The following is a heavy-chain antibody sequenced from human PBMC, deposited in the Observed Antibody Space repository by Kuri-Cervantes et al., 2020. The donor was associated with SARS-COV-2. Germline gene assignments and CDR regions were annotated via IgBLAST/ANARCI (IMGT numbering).Heavy chain of an antibody. J-gene: IGHJ4*02. CDR1: GYTLTQLS. D-gene: IGHD3-3*01. Sequence: ASVNVSCKVSGYTLTQLSLHWVRQAPGKGLEWMGCFDPEDSEKIYGQKFQGRVTMTEDTSTDTAYMELSSLSSDDTAVYYCSKEYYDCWCGYYYWGQGTLVTVSS. CDR2: FDPEDSEK. V-gene: IGHV1-24*01. CDR3: SKEYYDCWCGYYY.